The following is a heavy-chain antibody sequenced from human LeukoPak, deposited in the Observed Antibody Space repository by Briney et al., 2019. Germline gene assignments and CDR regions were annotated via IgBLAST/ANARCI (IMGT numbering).Heavy chain of an antibody. V-gene: IGHV1-69*04. CDR2: IIPILGIA. J-gene: IGHJ6*02. CDR1: GGTFSSYA. Sequence: GASVKVSCKASGGTFSSYAISWVRQAPEQGLEWMGRIIPILGIANYAQKFQGRVTITADKSTSTAYMELSSLRSEDTAVYYCAREEVAVAGPPYYGMDVWGQGTTVTVSS. CDR3: AREEVAVAGPPYYGMDV. D-gene: IGHD6-19*01.